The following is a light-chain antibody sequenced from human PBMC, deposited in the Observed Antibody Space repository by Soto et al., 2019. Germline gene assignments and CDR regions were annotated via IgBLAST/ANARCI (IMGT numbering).Light chain of an antibody. J-gene: IGLJ1*01. V-gene: IGLV1-40*01. CDR3: HSYASSLSGYV. CDR2: GNS. CDR1: SSNIGAGYD. Sequence: QSVLTQPPSVSGAPGQRVTISCTGSSSNIGAGYDVHWYQQLPGTAPKLLIYGNSNRPSGVPDRFSGSKSGTSASLAITGLQAEDEADYYCHSYASSLSGYVFGTGTKVTVL.